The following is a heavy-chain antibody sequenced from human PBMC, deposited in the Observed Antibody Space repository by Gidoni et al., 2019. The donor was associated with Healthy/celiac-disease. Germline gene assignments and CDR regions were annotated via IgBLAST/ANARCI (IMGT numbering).Heavy chain of an antibody. V-gene: IGHV5-10-1*03. CDR3: ARHIAPHDSSGYDYYYYYGMDV. J-gene: IGHJ6*02. CDR1: GYSFTSYC. D-gene: IGHD3-22*01. Sequence: EVQLVQSGAAVKKPGESLRISCKVSGYSFTSYCISLVRHMPGKGLEWMGRIDPSDSYTNYSPSFQGHVTISADKSISTAYLQWSSLKASDTAMYYCARHIAPHDSSGYDYYYYYGMDVWGQGTTVTVSS. CDR2: IDPSDSYT.